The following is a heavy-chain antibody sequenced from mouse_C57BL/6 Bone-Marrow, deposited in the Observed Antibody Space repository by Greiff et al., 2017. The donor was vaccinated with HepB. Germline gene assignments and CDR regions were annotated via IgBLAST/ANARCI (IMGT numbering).Heavy chain of an antibody. D-gene: IGHD1-1*01. CDR3: TTITTVVATSYWYFDV. J-gene: IGHJ1*03. CDR2: IDPENGDT. V-gene: IGHV14-4*01. Sequence: EVQLQQSGAELVRPGASVKLSCTASGFNIKDDYMHWVKQRPEQGLEWIGWIDPENGDTEYASKFQGKATITADTSSNTAYLQLRSLTSEDTAVYYCTTITTVVATSYWYFDVWGTGTTVTVSS. CDR1: GFNIKDDY.